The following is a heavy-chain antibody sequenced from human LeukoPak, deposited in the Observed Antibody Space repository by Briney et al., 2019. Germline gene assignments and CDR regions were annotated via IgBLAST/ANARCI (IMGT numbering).Heavy chain of an antibody. CDR1: GYSISSDYY. D-gene: IGHD4-17*01. V-gene: IGHV4-38-2*02. Sequence: SETLSLTCTVSGYSISSDYYWGWIRQPPGRGLEWIGTIYHSGSTYYNPSLKSRVTISVDTSKNQFSLKLSSVTAADTAVYYCARVDRITVTEFDYWGQGTLVTVSS. CDR3: ARVDRITVTEFDY. CDR2: IYHSGST. J-gene: IGHJ4*02.